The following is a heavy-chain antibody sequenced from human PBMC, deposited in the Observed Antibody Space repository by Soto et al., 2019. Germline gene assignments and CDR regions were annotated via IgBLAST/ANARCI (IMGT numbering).Heavy chain of an antibody. J-gene: IGHJ1*01. CDR1: GGSISSDDYY. V-gene: IGHV4-30-4*01. D-gene: IGHD3-22*01. CDR3: ARDLDGLHDDNSGPYPRPG. Sequence: SETLSLTCTVSGGSISSDDYYWSWIRQAPGRGLEWIGYIHSSGSIYYNPSLKSRATMSIDTARNQFSLKVSSVTVADTAVYYCARDLDGLHDDNSGPYPRPGWGQGTLV. CDR2: IHSSGSI.